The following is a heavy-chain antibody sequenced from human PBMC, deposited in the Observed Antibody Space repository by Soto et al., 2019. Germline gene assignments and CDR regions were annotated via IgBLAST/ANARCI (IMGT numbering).Heavy chain of an antibody. Sequence: SDTLSLTCTVSGGSVSSSTYYWSWIRQPPGKGLEWIGYIYYSGSTNYNPSLKSRVTISVDTSKNQFSLKLSSVTAADTAVYYCASSYDSSDYWGQGTLVTVSS. V-gene: IGHV4-61*01. CDR2: IYYSGST. CDR3: ASSYDSSDY. D-gene: IGHD3-22*01. CDR1: GGSVSSSTYY. J-gene: IGHJ4*02.